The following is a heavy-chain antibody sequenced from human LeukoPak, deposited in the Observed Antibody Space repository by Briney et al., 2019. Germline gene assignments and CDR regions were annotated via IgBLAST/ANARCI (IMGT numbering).Heavy chain of an antibody. Sequence: SETLSLTCTVSGGSISSNNYYWGWVRQPPGKGLEWIGSTCYGRNTYYNPSLKSRVTISVDTAKNQFSLNLRSVTAADTALYYCARHEEEDGYSAKTCDHWGQGILVTVSS. CDR3: ARHEEEDGYSAKTCDH. V-gene: IGHV4-39*01. J-gene: IGHJ4*02. CDR2: TCYGRNT. D-gene: IGHD5-24*01. CDR1: GGSISSNNYY.